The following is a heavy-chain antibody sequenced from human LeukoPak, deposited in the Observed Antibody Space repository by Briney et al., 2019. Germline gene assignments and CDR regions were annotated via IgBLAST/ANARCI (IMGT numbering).Heavy chain of an antibody. CDR1: GFTFSSYS. J-gene: IGHJ4*02. Sequence: PGGSLRLSCAASGFTFSSYSMNWVRQAPGKGLEWVAFIRYDGSNKYYADSVKGRFTISRDNSKNTLYLQMNSLRAEDTAVYYCAKTYGSGSYYLDYWGQGTLVTVSS. V-gene: IGHV3-30*02. CDR2: IRYDGSNK. CDR3: AKTYGSGSYYLDY. D-gene: IGHD3-10*01.